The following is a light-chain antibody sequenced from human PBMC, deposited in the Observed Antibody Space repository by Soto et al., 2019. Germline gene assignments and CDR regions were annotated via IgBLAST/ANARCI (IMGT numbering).Light chain of an antibody. Sequence: QAVATQPPSVSGAPGQRVTISCTGSSSNIGADYDVHWYQQLPGTAPKLLIHGNSNRPSGVPDRFSGSKSGTSASLAITGLQAEDEADYYCQSYDSSLSAVVFGGGTKVTVL. CDR1: SSNIGADYD. J-gene: IGLJ3*02. V-gene: IGLV1-40*01. CDR3: QSYDSSLSAVV. CDR2: GNS.